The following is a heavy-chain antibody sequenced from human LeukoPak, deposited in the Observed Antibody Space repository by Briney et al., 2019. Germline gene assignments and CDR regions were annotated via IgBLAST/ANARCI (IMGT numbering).Heavy chain of an antibody. V-gene: IGHV3-21*01. J-gene: IGHJ4*02. CDR3: AREEYSSGWEED. CDR1: GFTFSTYG. Sequence: GGSLRLSCAASGFTFSTYGMTWVRQAPGKGLEWVSSISSSSSYIYYADSVKGRFTISRDNAKNSLYLQMNSLRAEDTAVYYCAREEYSSGWEEDWGQGTLVTVSS. D-gene: IGHD6-19*01. CDR2: ISSSSSYI.